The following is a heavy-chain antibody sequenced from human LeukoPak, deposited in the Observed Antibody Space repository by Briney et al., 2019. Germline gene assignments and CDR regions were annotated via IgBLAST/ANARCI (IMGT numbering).Heavy chain of an antibody. CDR1: GGSISSYY. V-gene: IGHV4-59*01. CDR3: ARDLNWFDP. Sequence: SETLSLTCTVSGGSISSYYWSWIRQPPGKGLEWIGYIYYSGSTNYNPSLKSRVTMSVDTSKNQFSLKLSSVTAADTAVYYCARDLNWFDPWGQGTLVTVSS. CDR2: IYYSGST. J-gene: IGHJ5*02.